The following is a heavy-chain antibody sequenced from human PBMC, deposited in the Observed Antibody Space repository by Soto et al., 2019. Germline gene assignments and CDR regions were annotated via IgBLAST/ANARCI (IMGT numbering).Heavy chain of an antibody. CDR1: VGSISSTNW. D-gene: IGHD2-2*02. Sequence: PSETLSLTCVVSVGSISSTNWWTWVRQPPGKRLEWIGNIYHNGSPSYNPSLKSRVTISLDTSNNQFSLKVNSVTAADTAVYYCARGEGAAPGILPAAINWFDPWGQGTMVTVSS. J-gene: IGHJ5*02. V-gene: IGHV4-4*02. CDR3: ARGEGAAPGILPAAINWFDP. CDR2: IYHNGSP.